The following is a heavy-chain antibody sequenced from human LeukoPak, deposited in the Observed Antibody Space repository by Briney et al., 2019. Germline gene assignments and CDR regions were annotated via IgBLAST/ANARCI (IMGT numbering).Heavy chain of an antibody. D-gene: IGHD4-17*01. CDR1: GDSISSYY. J-gene: IGHJ4*02. CDR2: INYSGNT. CDR3: AREGRQDYVYFDC. V-gene: IGHV4-59*01. Sequence: PSETLSLTCTVSGDSISSYYWSWIPQPPGKGLEWMGYINYSGNTNYNPSLKSRVTISVDTSKNQFSLRLTSVTAADTAVYYCAREGRQDYVYFDCWGQGTLVTVSS.